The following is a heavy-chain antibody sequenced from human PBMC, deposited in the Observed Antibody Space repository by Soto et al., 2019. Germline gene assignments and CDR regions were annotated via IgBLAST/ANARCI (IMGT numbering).Heavy chain of an antibody. D-gene: IGHD2-2*01. Sequence: VKVCYQSSGYTFTGYYIHWVREAPGQGLEWMGWINPQTGGTSYGQKFQGRVTLSRDTSINTAYLELSRLRFDDAAVYFCARERYQVISDGMDVWGQGTTVTVSS. CDR3: ARERYQVISDGMDV. CDR1: GYTFTGYY. CDR2: INPQTGGT. J-gene: IGHJ6*02. V-gene: IGHV1-2*02.